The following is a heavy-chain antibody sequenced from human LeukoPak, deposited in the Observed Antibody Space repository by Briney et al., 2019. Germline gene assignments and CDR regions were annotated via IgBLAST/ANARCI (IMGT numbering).Heavy chain of an antibody. CDR3: ARDLTMVRGVIVPPRKH. V-gene: IGHV3-23*01. J-gene: IGHJ1*01. D-gene: IGHD3-10*01. CDR1: GFTFSSYA. Sequence: GGSLRLSCAASGFTFSSYAMSWVRQAPGKGLEWVSAISGSGGSTYYADSVKGRFTISRDNSKNTLYLQMNSLRAEDTAVYYCARDLTMVRGVIVPPRKHWGQGTLVTVSS. CDR2: ISGSGGST.